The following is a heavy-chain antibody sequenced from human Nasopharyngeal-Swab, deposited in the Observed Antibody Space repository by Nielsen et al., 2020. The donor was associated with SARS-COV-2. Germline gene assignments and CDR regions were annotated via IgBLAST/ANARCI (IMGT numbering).Heavy chain of an antibody. V-gene: IGHV1-8*01. CDR2: MNRKTGNT. CDR1: GDTFTLYD. CDR3: ARESVIPLAIPQGFDT. J-gene: IGHJ5*02. Sequence: ASVKVSCKASGDTFTLYDVIWVRQATGQGLEWMGRMNRKTGNTGYAQKFQGRVTMTRNTSISTAYMELSSLTSEDTAVYYCARESVIPLAIPQGFDTWGQGTPVTVSS. D-gene: IGHD2/OR15-2a*01.